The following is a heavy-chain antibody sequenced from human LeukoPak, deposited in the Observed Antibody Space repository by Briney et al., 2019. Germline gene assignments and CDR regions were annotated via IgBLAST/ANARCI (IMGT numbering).Heavy chain of an antibody. D-gene: IGHD3-22*01. CDR2: IYYSGST. V-gene: IGHV4-31*03. Sequence: SETLSLTCTVSGGSISGYYWSWIRQHPGKGLEWIGYIYYSGSTYYNPSLKSRVTISVDTSKSQFSLKLSSVTAADTAVYYCARGYYDSSGLNWFDPWGQGTLVTVSS. CDR1: GGSISGYY. J-gene: IGHJ5*02. CDR3: ARGYYDSSGLNWFDP.